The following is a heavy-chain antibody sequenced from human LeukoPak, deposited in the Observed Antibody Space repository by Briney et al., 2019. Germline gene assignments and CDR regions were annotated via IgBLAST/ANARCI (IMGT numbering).Heavy chain of an antibody. J-gene: IGHJ4*02. Sequence: GESLKISCKGSGYSFTNYWIGWVRQMPGKGLEWMGIIFPGDSDTTYSPSFQGQVTISADKSISTAYLQWSSLKASDTAMYYCARRLGASRSFRFDYWGQGTLVTVSS. CDR2: IFPGDSDT. CDR3: ARRLGASRSFRFDY. CDR1: GYSFTNYW. V-gene: IGHV5-51*01. D-gene: IGHD6-6*01.